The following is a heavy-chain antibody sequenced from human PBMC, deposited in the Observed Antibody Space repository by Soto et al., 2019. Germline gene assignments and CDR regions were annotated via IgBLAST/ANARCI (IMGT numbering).Heavy chain of an antibody. CDR2: ISGSGGST. CDR1: GFTFSSYA. CDR3: AKDTPDIVATLDLEVAVARLGYFDY. D-gene: IGHD5-12*01. V-gene: IGHV3-23*01. J-gene: IGHJ4*02. Sequence: GGSLRLSCAASGFTFSSYAMSWVRQAPGKGLEWVSAISGSGGSTYYADSVKGRFTISRDNSKNTLYLQMNSLRAEDTAVYYCAKDTPDIVATLDLEVAVARLGYFDYWGQGTLVTVSS.